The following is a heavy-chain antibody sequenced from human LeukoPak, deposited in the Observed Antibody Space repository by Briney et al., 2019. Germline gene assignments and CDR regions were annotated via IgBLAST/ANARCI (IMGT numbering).Heavy chain of an antibody. J-gene: IGHJ4*02. CDR2: ISYDENDK. D-gene: IGHD2-15*01. V-gene: IGHV3-30-3*01. CDR1: GFPFETPI. CDR3: ARETKYCGDGSCSKTFDY. Sequence: GRSLSLSCAPSGFPFETPIMQWFRRAPGKGLEWVPIISYDENDKDYADSVKGRFSISRDNFKNILYLQMNSLRAEDTAVYYCARETKYCGDGSCSKTFDYWGQGTLVTVSS.